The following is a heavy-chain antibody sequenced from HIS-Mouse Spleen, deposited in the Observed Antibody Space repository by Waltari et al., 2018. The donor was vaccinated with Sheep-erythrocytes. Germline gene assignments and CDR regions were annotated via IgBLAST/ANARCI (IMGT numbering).Heavy chain of an antibody. Sequence: QVQLVESGGGVVQPGMSLRPSCAASGFTFSSYAMHWVRQAPGKGLEWVAVISYDGSNKYYADSVKGRFTISRDNSKNTLYLQMNSLRAEDTAVYYCARGAFDIWGQGTMVTVSS. V-gene: IGHV3-30-3*01. J-gene: IGHJ3*02. CDR1: GFTFSSYA. CDR3: ARGAFDI. CDR2: ISYDGSNK.